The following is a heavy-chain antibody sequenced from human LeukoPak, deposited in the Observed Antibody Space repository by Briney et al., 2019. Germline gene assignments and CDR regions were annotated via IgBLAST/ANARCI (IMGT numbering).Heavy chain of an antibody. D-gene: IGHD3-9*01. CDR3: ARKTAVDEGYFDWLLYSVRYGMDV. V-gene: IGHV1-2*02. J-gene: IGHJ6*02. CDR2: INPNSGGT. CDR1: GYTFTGYY. Sequence: ASVKVSCKASGYTFTGYYMHWVRQAPGQGLEWMGWINPNSGGTNYAQKFQGRATMTRDTSISTAYMELSRLRSDDTAVYYCARKTAVDEGYFDWLLYSVRYGMDVWGQGTTVTVSS.